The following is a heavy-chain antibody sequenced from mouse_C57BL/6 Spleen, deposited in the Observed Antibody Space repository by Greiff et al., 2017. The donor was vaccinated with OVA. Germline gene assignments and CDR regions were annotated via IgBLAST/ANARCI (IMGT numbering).Heavy chain of an antibody. Sequence: EVMLVESGPGMVKPSQSLSLTCTVTGYSITSGYDWHWIRHFPGNKLEWMGYISYSGSTNYNPSLKSRISITHDPSKNQFFLKLNSVTTEDTATYYCATTVVATDWYFDVWGTGTTVTVSS. CDR3: ATTVVATDWYFDV. J-gene: IGHJ1*03. CDR2: ISYSGST. CDR1: GYSITSGYD. D-gene: IGHD1-1*01. V-gene: IGHV3-1*01.